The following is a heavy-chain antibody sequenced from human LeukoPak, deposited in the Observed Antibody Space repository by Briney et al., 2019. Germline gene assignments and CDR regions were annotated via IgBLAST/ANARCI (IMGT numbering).Heavy chain of an antibody. CDR1: GGSISSYY. V-gene: IGHV4-59*01. J-gene: IGHJ4*02. Sequence: PSETLSLTCTVSGGSISSYYWSWIRQPPGKGLEWIGYIYYSGSTNYNPSLKSRVTISVDTSKNQFSLKLSSVTAADTAVYYCAVNMDTAMVWDFDYWGQGTLVTVSS. CDR2: IYYSGST. CDR3: AVNMDTAMVWDFDY. D-gene: IGHD5-18*01.